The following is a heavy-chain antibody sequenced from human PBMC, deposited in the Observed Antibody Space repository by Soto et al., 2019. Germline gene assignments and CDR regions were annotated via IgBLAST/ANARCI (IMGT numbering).Heavy chain of an antibody. J-gene: IGHJ1*01. CDR2: ISNDGSNK. V-gene: IGHV3-30*18. CDR1: GFSFSTYG. CDR3: AKGVVVITSYFQH. Sequence: GGSLRLSCAASGFSFSTYGMHWVRQAPGKGLEWVAFISNDGSNKYYADSVKGRFTISRDNSKNTLYLQMNSLRAEDTAVYYCAKGVVVITSYFQHWGQGTLVTVSS. D-gene: IGHD3-22*01.